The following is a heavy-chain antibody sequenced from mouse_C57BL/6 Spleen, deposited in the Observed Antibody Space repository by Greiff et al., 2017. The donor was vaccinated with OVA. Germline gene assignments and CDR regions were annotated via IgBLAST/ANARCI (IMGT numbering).Heavy chain of an antibody. V-gene: IGHV1-22*01. Sequence: EVQLQQSGPELVKPGASVKMSCKASGYTFTDYNMHWVKQSHGKSLEWIGYINPNNGGTSYNQKFRGKATLTVNKSSSTAYMELRSLTSEDSAVYYCARMPDYDGFAYWGQGTLVTVSA. CDR1: GYTFTDYN. J-gene: IGHJ3*01. CDR2: INPNNGGT. D-gene: IGHD2-4*01. CDR3: ARMPDYDGFAY.